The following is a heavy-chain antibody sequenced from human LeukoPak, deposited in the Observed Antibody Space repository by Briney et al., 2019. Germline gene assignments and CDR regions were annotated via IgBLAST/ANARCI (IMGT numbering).Heavy chain of an antibody. D-gene: IGHD2-2*01. CDR1: GFTFSSYG. J-gene: IGHJ4*02. V-gene: IGHV3-33*01. CDR2: IWYDGSNK. CDR3: ARGDIVVVPAALDY. Sequence: GGSLRLSCAASGFTFSSYGMHWVRQAPGKGLEWVAVIWYDGSNKYYADSVKGRFTISRDNSKNTLYLQMNSLRVEDTAVYYCARGDIVVVPAALDYWGQGTLVTVSS.